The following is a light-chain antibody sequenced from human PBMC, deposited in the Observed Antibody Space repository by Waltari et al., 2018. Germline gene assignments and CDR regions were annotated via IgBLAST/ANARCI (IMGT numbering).Light chain of an antibody. CDR3: ASWDASLNGWV. CDR1: RSNIGSNS. CDR2: FTE. Sequence: QSVLTQPPSASGTPGQRVTISCSGGRSNIGSNSVNWFQQIPGTAPRLFIYFTEQPPSGFPGRFSGSKSGTSASLAISVFQSGDEDDYYFASWDASLNGWVFGGGTKLTVL. V-gene: IGLV1-44*01. J-gene: IGLJ3*02.